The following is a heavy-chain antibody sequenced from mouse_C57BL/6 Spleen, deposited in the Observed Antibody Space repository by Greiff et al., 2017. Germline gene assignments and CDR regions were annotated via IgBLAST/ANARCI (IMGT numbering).Heavy chain of an antibody. D-gene: IGHD2-3*01. CDR1: GYTFTSYW. CDR2: IYPGSGST. J-gene: IGHJ4*01. V-gene: IGHV1-55*01. Sequence: QVHVKQPGAELVKPGASVKMSCKASGYTFTSYWITWVKQRPGQGLEWIGDIYPGSGSTNYNEKFKSKATLTVDTSSSTAYMQLSSLTSEDSAVYYCARGGGYYSYYYAMDYWGQGTSVTVSS. CDR3: ARGGGYYSYYYAMDY.